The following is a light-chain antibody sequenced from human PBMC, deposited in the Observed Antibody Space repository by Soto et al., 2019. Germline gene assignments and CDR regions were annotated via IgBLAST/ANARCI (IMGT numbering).Light chain of an antibody. Sequence: DIVMTQSPESLAVSLGERATINCKSSQNILYSDSKNYLGWYQKKPGQSPKLLIYWASTRESGVPDRFSGGGSGTDFTLTISSVQAEDVAVYYCQQYYFLPHTFGQGTKLEI. J-gene: IGKJ2*01. CDR1: QNILYSDSKNY. CDR3: QQYYFLPHT. V-gene: IGKV4-1*01. CDR2: WAS.